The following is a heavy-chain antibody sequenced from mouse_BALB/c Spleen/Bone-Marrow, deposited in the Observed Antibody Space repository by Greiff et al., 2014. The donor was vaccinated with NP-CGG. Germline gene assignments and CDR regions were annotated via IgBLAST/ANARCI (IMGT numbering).Heavy chain of an antibody. CDR3: ASYVYGYYFDY. D-gene: IGHD2-2*01. CDR2: IDSANGNT. Sequence: VQLQQSGAELVKSGASVKLSCTASGFNIKDTYMHWVKQRPEQGLEWIGRIDSANGNTKYDPKFQGKATITADTSSNTAYLQLSSLTSEDTAVYYCASYVYGYYFDYWGQGTTLTVSS. CDR1: GFNIKDTY. J-gene: IGHJ2*01. V-gene: IGHV14-3*02.